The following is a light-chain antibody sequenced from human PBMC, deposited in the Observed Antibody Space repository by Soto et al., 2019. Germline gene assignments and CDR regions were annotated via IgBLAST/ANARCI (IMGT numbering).Light chain of an antibody. Sequence: EIVMTQSPATLSVSPGERATLSCRASQSVSSNLAWYQQKPGQAPRLLIYGASTRATGIPARFSGSGSGTEFTLTISSLQSEYFAVYYCQQYNNWPYTFGQGTKVDIK. CDR2: GAS. CDR3: QQYNNWPYT. CDR1: QSVSSN. J-gene: IGKJ2*01. V-gene: IGKV3-15*01.